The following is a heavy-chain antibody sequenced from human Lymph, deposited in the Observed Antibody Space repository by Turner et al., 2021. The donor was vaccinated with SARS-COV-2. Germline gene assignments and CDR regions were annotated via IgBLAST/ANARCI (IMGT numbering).Heavy chain of an antibody. CDR3: ARETVNNWVDP. V-gene: IGHV4-59*01. CDR1: GGSMNSNY. D-gene: IGHD2-21*02. J-gene: IGHJ5*02. Sequence: QVQLQESGPRLVKPLETLSLTCTVSGGSMNSNYWSWIRQPPGKRLEWIGYIYYRGSTNYNPSLESRVTISVATSRNQFSLNLTSVTAADTAIYYCARETVNNWVDPWGQGTLVTVSS. CDR2: IYYRGST.